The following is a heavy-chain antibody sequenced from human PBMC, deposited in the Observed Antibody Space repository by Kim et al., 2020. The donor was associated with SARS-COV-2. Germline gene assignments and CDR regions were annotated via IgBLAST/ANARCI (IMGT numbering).Heavy chain of an antibody. CDR3: ARVSTREGWFDP. J-gene: IGHJ5*02. D-gene: IGHD2-2*01. Sequence: YYADSVKGRFTISRDNAKNSLYLQMNSLRDEDTAVYYCARVSTREGWFDPWGQGTLVTVSS. V-gene: IGHV3-48*02.